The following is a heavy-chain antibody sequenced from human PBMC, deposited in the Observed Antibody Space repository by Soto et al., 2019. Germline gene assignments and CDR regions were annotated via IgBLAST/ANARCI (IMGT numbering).Heavy chain of an antibody. V-gene: IGHV1-18*04. CDR2: ISAYNGNT. CDR1: GYTFTSYG. CDR3: ARDGGRVAVAGGTQYYYYYGMDV. Sequence: QVQLVQSGAEVKKPGASVKVSCKASGYTFTSYGISWVRQAPGQGLEWMGWISAYNGNTNYAQKLRGRVTMTTDTSTSTAYMELRSLRSDDTAVYYCARDGGRVAVAGGTQYYYYYGMDVWGQGTTVTVSS. J-gene: IGHJ6*02. D-gene: IGHD6-19*01.